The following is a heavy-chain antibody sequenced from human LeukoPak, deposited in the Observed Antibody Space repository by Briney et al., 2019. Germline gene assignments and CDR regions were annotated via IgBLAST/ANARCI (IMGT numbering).Heavy chain of an antibody. CDR3: ARDKYGYNTPIDY. V-gene: IGHV3-48*03. CDR2: ISSSGSTI. D-gene: IGHD5-24*01. Sequence: GGSLRLSCAASGFTFSSYEMNWVRQVPGKGLEWISYISSSGSTIYFADSVKGRFTISRDNAKNSLYLQMNSLRLEDTAVYYCARDKYGYNTPIDYWGQGTLVTVSS. CDR1: GFTFSSYE. J-gene: IGHJ4*02.